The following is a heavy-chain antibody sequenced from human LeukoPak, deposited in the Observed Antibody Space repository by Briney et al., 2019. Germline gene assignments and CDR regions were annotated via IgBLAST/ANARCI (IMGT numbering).Heavy chain of an antibody. D-gene: IGHD3-22*01. CDR2: INDSGNT. J-gene: IGHJ4*02. CDR1: GGSFSGYY. V-gene: IGHV4-34*01. CDR3: ARGLQGYDSSGYYYHFDY. Sequence: SETLSLTCAVYGGSFSGYYWSWIRQPPGKGLEWVGEINDSGNTNYNASLKSRVTISVDASKNQFSLKLSSVTAADTAVYYCARGLQGYDSSGYYYHFDYWGQGTLVTVSS.